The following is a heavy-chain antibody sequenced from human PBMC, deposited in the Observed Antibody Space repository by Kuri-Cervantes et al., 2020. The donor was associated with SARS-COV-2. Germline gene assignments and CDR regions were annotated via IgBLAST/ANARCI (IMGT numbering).Heavy chain of an antibody. CDR3: AKDSGYYDSSGYYRY. D-gene: IGHD3-22*01. V-gene: IGHV3-33*06. CDR1: GFTFSSYG. Sequence: GGSLRPSCAVSGFTFSSYGMHWVRQAPGKGLEWVTVIWYDGSNKYYADSVKGRFTISRDNSKNTLYLQMNSLRAEDTAVYYCAKDSGYYDSSGYYRYWGQGTLVTVSS. J-gene: IGHJ4*02. CDR2: IWYDGSNK.